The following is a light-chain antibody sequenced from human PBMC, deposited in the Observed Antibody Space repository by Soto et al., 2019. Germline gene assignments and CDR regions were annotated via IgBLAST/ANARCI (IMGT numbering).Light chain of an antibody. CDR1: QSVSNNY. Sequence: EIVLTQSPATLSLSPGERATLSCRPSQSVSNNYLAWYQQKPGQAPRLLIYVASSRATGIPDRISGSGSWTDVTLSISRLEPEDLAVYFCQQFVTSRWTFGQGTKVDIK. J-gene: IGKJ1*01. CDR3: QQFVTSRWT. V-gene: IGKV3-20*01. CDR2: VAS.